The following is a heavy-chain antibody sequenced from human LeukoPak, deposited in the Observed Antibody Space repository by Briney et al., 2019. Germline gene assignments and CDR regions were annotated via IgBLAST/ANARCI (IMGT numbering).Heavy chain of an antibody. J-gene: IGHJ4*02. CDR3: ARDPTRYCSSTSCPVGY. CDR2: IPYDGSNK. Sequence: EGSLRLSCAASGFTFSSYAMHWVRQAPGKGLEWVAVIPYDGSNKYYADSVKGRFTISRDNSKNTLYLQMNSLRAEDTAVYYCARDPTRYCSSTSCPVGYWGQGTLVTVSS. CDR1: GFTFSSYA. D-gene: IGHD2-2*01. V-gene: IGHV3-30-3*01.